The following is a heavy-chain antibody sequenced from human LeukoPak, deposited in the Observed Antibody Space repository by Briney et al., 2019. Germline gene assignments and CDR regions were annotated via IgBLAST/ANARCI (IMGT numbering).Heavy chain of an antibody. V-gene: IGHV4-39*07. CDR3: ATEATFLRYWFDP. Sequence: SETLSLTCTVSGGSISSSSYYWGCIRQPPGKGLECIGSIYYSGSTYYNPSLKSRVTISVDTSKNQLSLKLYSVTAADTAVYYCATEATFLRYWFDPWGQGTLVTVSS. CDR1: GGSISSSSYY. D-gene: IGHD3-16*01. J-gene: IGHJ5*02. CDR2: IYYSGST.